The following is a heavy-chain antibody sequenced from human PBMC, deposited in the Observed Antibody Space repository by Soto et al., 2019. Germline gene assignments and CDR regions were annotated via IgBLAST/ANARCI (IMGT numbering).Heavy chain of an antibody. J-gene: IGHJ4*02. CDR2: ISYDGSNK. Sequence: QVQLVESGGGVVQPGRSLRLSCAASGFTFSSYAMHWVRQAPGKGLEWVAVISYDGSNKYYADFVKGRFTICRDNSKNPLYLRMNSVGAEDMAVNYCARDREEWVIAAASHWYYFDYGGQGTLVTVS. CDR1: GFTFSSYA. V-gene: IGHV3-30-3*01. D-gene: IGHD6-13*01. CDR3: ARDREEWVIAAASHWYYFDY.